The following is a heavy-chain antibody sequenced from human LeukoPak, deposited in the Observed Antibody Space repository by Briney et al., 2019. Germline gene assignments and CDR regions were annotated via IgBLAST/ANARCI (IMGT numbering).Heavy chain of an antibody. D-gene: IGHD6-13*01. J-gene: IGHJ4*02. CDR3: ARGGQQLVDYYFDC. Sequence: PGGSLRLSCAASGFTFSSYWMSWVRQAPGKGLEWVANIKQDGSEKYYVDSVKGRFTISRDNAKNSLYLQMNSLRAEDTAVYYCARGGQQLVDYYFDCWGQGTLVTVSS. CDR1: GFTFSSYW. V-gene: IGHV3-7*01. CDR2: IKQDGSEK.